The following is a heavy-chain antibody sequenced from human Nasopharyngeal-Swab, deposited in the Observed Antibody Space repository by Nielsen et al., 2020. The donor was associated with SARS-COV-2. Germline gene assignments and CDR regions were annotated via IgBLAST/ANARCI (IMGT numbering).Heavy chain of an antibody. Sequence: GSLRLSCAVYGGSFNNYYWNWIRLAPGKGLEWIGEITHSGSTNYNPSLKSRVTMSVDPSKNQFSLKLSSVTAADTAVYYCARGSVAGDDYWGQGTLVTVSS. CDR2: ITHSGST. J-gene: IGHJ4*02. V-gene: IGHV4-34*01. D-gene: IGHD6-19*01. CDR1: GGSFNNYY. CDR3: ARGSVAGDDY.